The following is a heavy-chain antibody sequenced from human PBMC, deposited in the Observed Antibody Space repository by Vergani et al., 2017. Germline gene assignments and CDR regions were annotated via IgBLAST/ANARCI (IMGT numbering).Heavy chain of an antibody. D-gene: IGHD6-19*01. CDR3: ARYMGRAVAGTGAFDI. Sequence: QVQLQESGPGLVKPSQTLSLTCTVSGGSISSGSYYWSWIRQPAGKGLEWIGRIYTSGSTNYNHSLKSRVTISGDTSKNQFSLKLSSVTAADTAVYYCARYMGRAVAGTGAFDIWGQGTMVTVSS. CDR2: IYTSGST. CDR1: GGSISSGSYY. J-gene: IGHJ3*02. V-gene: IGHV4-61*02.